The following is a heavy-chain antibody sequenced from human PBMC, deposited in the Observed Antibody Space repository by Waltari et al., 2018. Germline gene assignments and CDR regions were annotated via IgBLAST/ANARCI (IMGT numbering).Heavy chain of an antibody. CDR3: AKRGTYGPALDY. CDR2: ISLDGKKE. Sequence: QVQLVESGGGVVQPGKSLRLSWASSGFSFSAYAMHWVRQAPGKGLEWVAVISLDGKKEYYADSVKGRFTISRDNSKSIVYLQMNGLRNEDTALFYCAKRGTYGPALDYWGQGTLVTVSS. V-gene: IGHV3-30*01. CDR1: GFSFSAYA. D-gene: IGHD3-10*01. J-gene: IGHJ4*02.